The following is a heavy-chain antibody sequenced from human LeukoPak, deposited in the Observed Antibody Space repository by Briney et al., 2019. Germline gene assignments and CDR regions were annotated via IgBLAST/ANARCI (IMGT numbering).Heavy chain of an antibody. CDR3: ARDQDGTTVTIDY. Sequence: PSETLSLTCTVSGGSISSSSYYWGWIRQPPGKGLEWIGSIYYSGSTYYNPSLKSRVTISVDTSKNQFSLKLSSVTAADTAVYYCARDQDGTTVTIDYWGQGTLVTVSS. J-gene: IGHJ4*02. CDR1: GGSISSSSYY. CDR2: IYYSGST. D-gene: IGHD4-17*01. V-gene: IGHV4-39*07.